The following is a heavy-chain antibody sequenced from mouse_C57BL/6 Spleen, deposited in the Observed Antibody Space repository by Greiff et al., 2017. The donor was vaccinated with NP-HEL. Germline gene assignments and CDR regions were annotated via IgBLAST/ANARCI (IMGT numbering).Heavy chain of an antibody. CDR1: GYAFSSYW. Sequence: VKLMESGAELVKPGASVKISCKASGYAFSSYWMNWVKQRPGKGLEWIGQIYPGDGDTNYNGKFKGKATLTADKSSSTAYMQLSSLTSEDSAVYFCAREGLRRGAMDYWGQGTSVTVSS. CDR3: AREGLRRGAMDY. CDR2: IYPGDGDT. V-gene: IGHV1-80*01. J-gene: IGHJ4*01. D-gene: IGHD2-4*01.